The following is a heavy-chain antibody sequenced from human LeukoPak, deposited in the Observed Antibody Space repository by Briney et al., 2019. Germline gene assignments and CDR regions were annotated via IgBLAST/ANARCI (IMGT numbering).Heavy chain of an antibody. CDR1: GFTFSSFG. J-gene: IGHJ6*02. V-gene: IGHV3-21*01. Sequence: GGSLRLSCAASGFTFSSFGMNWVRQAPGKGLEWVSSISGSTTYIYYADSVKGRFTISRDNPKNSLYLQMNSLRAEDTALYYCVRYRDYSYGMDVWGPGTTVTVSS. CDR3: VRYRDYSYGMDV. CDR2: ISGSTTYI. D-gene: IGHD1-26*01.